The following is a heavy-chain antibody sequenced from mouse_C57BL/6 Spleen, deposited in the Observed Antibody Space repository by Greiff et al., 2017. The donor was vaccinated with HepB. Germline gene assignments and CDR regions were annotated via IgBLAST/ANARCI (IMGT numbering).Heavy chain of an antibody. CDR2: ISSGSSTI. D-gene: IGHD1-1*01. J-gene: IGHJ1*03. Sequence: EVMLVESGGGLVKPGGSLKLSCAASGFTFSDYGMHWVRQAPEKGLEWVAYISSGSSTIYYADTVKGRFTISRDNAKNTLFLQMTSLRSEDTAMYYCARKFITTVVATNFDVWGTGTTVTVSS. V-gene: IGHV5-17*01. CDR1: GFTFSDYG. CDR3: ARKFITTVVATNFDV.